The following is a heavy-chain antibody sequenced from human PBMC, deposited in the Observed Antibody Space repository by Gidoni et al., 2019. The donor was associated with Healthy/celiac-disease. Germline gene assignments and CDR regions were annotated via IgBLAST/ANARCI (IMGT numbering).Heavy chain of an antibody. Sequence: EVQLVQSGAEVKKPGESLRISCKGSGYSFTSYWISWVRQMPGKGLEWMGRIDPSDSYTNSSPSFQGHVTISADKSISTAYLQWSSLKASDTAMYYCATHLKHIVVVIAPFDYWGQGTLVTVSS. J-gene: IGHJ4*02. CDR3: ATHLKHIVVVIAPFDY. D-gene: IGHD2-21*01. CDR2: IDPSDSYT. CDR1: GYSFTSYW. V-gene: IGHV5-10-1*03.